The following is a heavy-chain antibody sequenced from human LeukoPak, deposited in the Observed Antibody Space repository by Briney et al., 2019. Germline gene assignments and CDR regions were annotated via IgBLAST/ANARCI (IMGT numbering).Heavy chain of an antibody. D-gene: IGHD3-22*01. CDR2: IYYSGST. V-gene: IGHV4-59*01. J-gene: IGHJ4*02. CDR3: ARVPPYYDSGGYFDY. Sequence: SETLSLTCTVSGGSISSYYWSWIRQPPGKGLEWIGYIYYSGSTNYNPSLKSRVTISVDTSKNQFSLKLSSVTAADTAVYYCARVPPYYDSGGYFDYWGQGTLVTVSS. CDR1: GGSISSYY.